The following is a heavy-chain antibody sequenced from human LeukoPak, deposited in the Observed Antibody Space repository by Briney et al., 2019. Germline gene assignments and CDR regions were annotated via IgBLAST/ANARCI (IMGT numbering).Heavy chain of an antibody. CDR3: ALYLRVRGDY. V-gene: IGHV3-23*01. J-gene: IGHJ4*02. D-gene: IGHD3-10*01. CDR2: ISGGGVST. Sequence: GGSLRLSCAASGFTFSNHAMMWVRQAPGRGLEWVSAISGGGVSTYYTDSVKGRFTISRDNPKNTLYLQMNSLRAEDTAVYYCALYLRVRGDYWGQGTLVSVSS. CDR1: GFTFSNHA.